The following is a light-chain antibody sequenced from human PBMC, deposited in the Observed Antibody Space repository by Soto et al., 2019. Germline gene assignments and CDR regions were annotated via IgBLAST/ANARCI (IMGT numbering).Light chain of an antibody. Sequence: EIVLTQSLRTLSLSPGERATLSCRASQSVSSSYLAWYQQKPGQAPRLLIYGASSRATGIPDRFSGSGSGTDVTLTISRLEPEDFAMYYCQQYGSTPFTFGPGTKVDIK. J-gene: IGKJ3*01. CDR2: GAS. CDR1: QSVSSSY. V-gene: IGKV3-20*01. CDR3: QQYGSTPFT.